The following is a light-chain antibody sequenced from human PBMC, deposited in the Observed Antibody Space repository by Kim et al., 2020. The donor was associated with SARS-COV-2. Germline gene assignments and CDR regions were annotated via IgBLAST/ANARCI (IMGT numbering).Light chain of an antibody. V-gene: IGLV3-1*01. Sequence: SVSPGQTASLTCSGDKLGDKYACWYQQKPGQSPVLVIYQDSKRPSGIPERFSGSSSGNTATLTISGTQAMDEADYYCQAWDSSTVVFGGGTQLTVL. CDR2: QDS. CDR1: KLGDKY. CDR3: QAWDSSTVV. J-gene: IGLJ2*01.